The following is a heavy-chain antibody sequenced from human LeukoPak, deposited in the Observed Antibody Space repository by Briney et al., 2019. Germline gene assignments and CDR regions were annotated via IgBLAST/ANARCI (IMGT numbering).Heavy chain of an antibody. V-gene: IGHV3-21*01. CDR3: ASPRGYSGYDYDY. Sequence: PGGSLRLSCAASGFTFSSYSMNWVRQAPGKGLEWVSSISSSSSYIYYADSVKGRFTISRDNAKNSLYLQMNSLRAEDTAVYYCASPRGYSGYDYDYWGQGTLVTVSS. J-gene: IGHJ4*02. CDR1: GFTFSSYS. D-gene: IGHD5-12*01. CDR2: ISSSSSYI.